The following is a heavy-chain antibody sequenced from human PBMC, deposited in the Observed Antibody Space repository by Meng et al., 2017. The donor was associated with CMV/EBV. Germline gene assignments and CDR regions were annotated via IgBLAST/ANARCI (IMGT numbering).Heavy chain of an antibody. Sequence: HLDDSAPAPVQPSYTLFLPCSGSVCPFRIYYWCCLLHPAGKGLECIWRIDTSWGAFYNPSLKIRVTMSVDTFKIQFFLKLNSVTAADTAVYYCATSSAQNLNYGGWYFDLWGRGTLVTVSS. V-gene: IGHV4-4*07. CDR2: IDTSWGA. J-gene: IGHJ2*01. D-gene: IGHD4-23*01. CDR3: ATSSAQNLNYGGWYFDL. CDR1: VCPFRIYY.